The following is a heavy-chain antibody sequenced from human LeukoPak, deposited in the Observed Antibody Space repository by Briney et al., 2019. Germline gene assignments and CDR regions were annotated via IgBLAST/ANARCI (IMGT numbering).Heavy chain of an antibody. V-gene: IGHV4-61*02. CDR1: GGSINGGNYY. Sequence: PSETPSLTCTVSGGSINGGNYYWTWIRPPAGKGLEWIGRISPSGSTNYNLSLTSRLTISVDTSKNQFSLKLSFVTAADTAVYYCARVSYQEGVDYWGQGTLVTVSS. J-gene: IGHJ4*02. CDR2: ISPSGST. CDR3: ARVSYQEGVDY. D-gene: IGHD2-2*01.